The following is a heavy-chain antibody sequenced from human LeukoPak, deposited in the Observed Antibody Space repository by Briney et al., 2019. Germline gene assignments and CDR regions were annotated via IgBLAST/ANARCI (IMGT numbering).Heavy chain of an antibody. Sequence: GESLKISCKGSGYSFTSYWIGWVRQMPGKGLEWMGIIYPGDSDTRYSPSFQGQVTISADRSISTAYLQWSSLKASDTAMYYCATPASYGDFQFDYWGQGTLVTVSS. CDR1: GYSFTSYW. CDR3: ATPASYGDFQFDY. V-gene: IGHV5-51*01. CDR2: IYPGDSDT. D-gene: IGHD4-17*01. J-gene: IGHJ4*02.